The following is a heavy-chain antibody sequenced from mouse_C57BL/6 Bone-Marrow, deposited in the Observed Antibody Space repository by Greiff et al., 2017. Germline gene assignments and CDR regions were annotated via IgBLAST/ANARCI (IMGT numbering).Heavy chain of an antibody. J-gene: IGHJ2*01. D-gene: IGHD2-2*01. CDR1: GYTFTSYW. V-gene: IGHV1-64*01. CDR2: IHTNSGST. Sequence: QVQLKHPGAELVKPGASVKLSCKASGYTFTSYWMPWVKQRPGQGLEWIGMIHTNSGSTNYNEKFKSKAKLTVNKSSSTAYMQLSSLTSEDSAVYYCARKVTIYFDYWVQGTTLTVSS. CDR3: ARKVTIYFDY.